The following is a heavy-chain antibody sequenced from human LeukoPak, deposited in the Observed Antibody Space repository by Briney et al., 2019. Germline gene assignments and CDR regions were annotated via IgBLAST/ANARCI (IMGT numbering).Heavy chain of an antibody. CDR2: INPSGGST. V-gene: IGHV1-46*01. CDR3: ARDSGNSLAEGYFDY. Sequence: ASVKVSCKASGYTFTSYYMHWVRQAPGQGLEWMGIINPSGGSTSYAQKFQGRVTMTRDTSTGTVYMELSSLRSEDTAVYYCARDSGNSLAEGYFDYWGQGTLVTVSS. J-gene: IGHJ4*02. CDR1: GYTFTSYY.